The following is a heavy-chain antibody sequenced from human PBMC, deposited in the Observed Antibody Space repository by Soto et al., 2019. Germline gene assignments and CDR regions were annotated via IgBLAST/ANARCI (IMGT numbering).Heavy chain of an antibody. CDR3: ARVVGYCSSTSCYDYYMDV. V-gene: IGHV3-11*01. J-gene: IGHJ6*03. CDR1: GFTFSDYY. Sequence: GGSLRLSCAASGFTFSDYYMSWIRQAPGKGLEWVSYISSSGSTIYYADSVKGRFTISRDNAKNSLYLQMNSLRAEDTAVYYCARVVGYCSSTSCYDYYMDVWGKGTTVTVSS. D-gene: IGHD2-2*01. CDR2: ISSSGSTI.